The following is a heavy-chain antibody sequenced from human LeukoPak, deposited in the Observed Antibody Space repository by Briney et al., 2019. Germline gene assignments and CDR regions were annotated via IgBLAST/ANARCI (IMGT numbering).Heavy chain of an antibody. Sequence: PSDTLSLTCTVSGYSLSSGYYWDWIRQPPGKGLEWIGSIYHSGSTYYNPSLKSRVTISVDTSKNQFSLKLSSVTAADTAVYYCARGTVFSGAFDIWGQGTMVTVSS. D-gene: IGHD1-1*01. CDR2: IYHSGST. J-gene: IGHJ3*02. CDR3: ARGTVFSGAFDI. V-gene: IGHV4-38-2*02. CDR1: GYSLSSGYY.